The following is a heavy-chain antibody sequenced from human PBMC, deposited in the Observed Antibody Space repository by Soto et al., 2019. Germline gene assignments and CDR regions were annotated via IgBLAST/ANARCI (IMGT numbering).Heavy chain of an antibody. Sequence: ASVKVSCKASGYTFTSYAMHWVRQAPGQRLEWMGWINAGNGNTKYSQKFQGRVTITRDTSASTAYMELSSLRSEDTAVYYCAREQTYYYGSGSYNFDYWGQGTLVTVSS. D-gene: IGHD3-10*01. CDR2: INAGNGNT. CDR1: GYTFTSYA. J-gene: IGHJ4*02. CDR3: AREQTYYYGSGSYNFDY. V-gene: IGHV1-3*01.